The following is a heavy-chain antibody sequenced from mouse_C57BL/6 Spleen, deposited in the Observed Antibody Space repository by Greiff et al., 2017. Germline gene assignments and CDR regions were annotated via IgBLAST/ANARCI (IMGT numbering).Heavy chain of an antibody. Sequence: VQLQQSGAELVRPGASVTLSCKASGYTFTDYEMHWVKQTPVHGLEWIGAIDPETGGTAYNQKFKGKAILTADKSYSTAYMELRSLTSEDSAVYYCTRDYGSSYYFDYWGQGTTLTVSS. J-gene: IGHJ2*01. CDR3: TRDYGSSYYFDY. CDR1: GYTFTDYE. V-gene: IGHV1-15*01. D-gene: IGHD1-1*01. CDR2: IDPETGGT.